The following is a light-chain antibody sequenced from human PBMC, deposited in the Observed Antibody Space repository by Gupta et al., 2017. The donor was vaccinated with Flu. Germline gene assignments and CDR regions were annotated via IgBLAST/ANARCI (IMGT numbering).Light chain of an antibody. CDR1: QSVSSY. CDR2: DVS. V-gene: IGKV3-11*01. CDR3: QQRNNWPRT. Sequence: PDTLSLSPGERATRSCRASQSVSSYLAWYQQKPGQAPRLLIYDVSNRATGIPARFSGSGSGTEFILTISSLEPEEFAVYYCQQRNNWPRTFGQGTKVEIK. J-gene: IGKJ2*01.